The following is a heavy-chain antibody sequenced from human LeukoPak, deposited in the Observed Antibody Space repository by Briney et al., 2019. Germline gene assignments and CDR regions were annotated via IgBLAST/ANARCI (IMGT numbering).Heavy chain of an antibody. Sequence: SETLSLTCAVYGGSFSGYYWSWIRQPPGKGLEWIGEINHSGSTNYNPCLKSRVTISVDTSKNQFSLKLSSVTAADTAVYYCARVFRRARNDAFDIWGQGTMVTVSS. CDR1: GGSFSGYY. CDR2: INHSGST. CDR3: ARVFRRARNDAFDI. V-gene: IGHV4-34*01. J-gene: IGHJ3*02. D-gene: IGHD4/OR15-4a*01.